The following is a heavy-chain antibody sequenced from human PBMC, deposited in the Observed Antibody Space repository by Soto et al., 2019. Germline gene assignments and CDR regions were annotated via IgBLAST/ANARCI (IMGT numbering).Heavy chain of an antibody. CDR3: ARGRNYYDTSGYEGMDV. J-gene: IGHJ6*02. CDR1: GYTITSYD. Sequence: HVQLVQSGAEVKKPGASVKVSCKASGYTITSYDINWVRQATGQGLEWMGWMNPNSGNTGYAQKFQGRVTMTRNTSISTAYMELSSLRSEDTAVYYCARGRNYYDTSGYEGMDVWGQGTTVTVSS. D-gene: IGHD3-22*01. V-gene: IGHV1-8*01. CDR2: MNPNSGNT.